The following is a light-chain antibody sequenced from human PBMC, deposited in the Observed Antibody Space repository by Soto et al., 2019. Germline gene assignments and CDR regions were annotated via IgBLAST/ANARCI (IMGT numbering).Light chain of an antibody. V-gene: IGLV2-11*01. CDR2: DVT. CDR3: CSYAGSYTYV. Sequence: QSALTQPRSVSGSPGQSVTISCTGTGSDVGGYNYVSWYQQYPDKAPKVMIYDVTKRPAGVPDRFSGSKSGNTASLTISGLQSDDEDDYYCCSYAGSYTYVFGTGTKVTVL. CDR1: GSDVGGYNY. J-gene: IGLJ1*01.